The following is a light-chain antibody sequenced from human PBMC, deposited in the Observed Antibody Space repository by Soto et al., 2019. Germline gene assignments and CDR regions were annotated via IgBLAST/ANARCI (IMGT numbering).Light chain of an antibody. CDR3: QQDGIPGT. J-gene: IGKJ1*01. CDR2: GAS. Sequence: NVLTQSPGTLSLSPGERATLSCRASQSVSNNYLAWYQQKPGQAPRLLIYGASNRATGIPYRFSGSGSGTDFTLTISILAAEDLAVYYCQQDGIPGTFGQGTKLDIK. V-gene: IGKV3-20*01. CDR1: QSVSNNY.